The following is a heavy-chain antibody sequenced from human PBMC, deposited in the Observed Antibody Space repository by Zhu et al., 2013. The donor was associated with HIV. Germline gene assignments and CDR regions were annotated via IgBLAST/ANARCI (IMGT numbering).Heavy chain of an antibody. V-gene: IGHV1-2*02. J-gene: IGHJ5*02. CDR2: TNPNSGAT. CDR3: ARDSSTTDNWFDP. Sequence: QVQLVQSGAEVRKPGASVKVSCKASGYTFTGYFIHWVRQTPGQGLEWMGWTNPNSGATDYAQKFQGRVTMTRDASISTMYMELRGLTSDDTAVYYCARDSSTTDNWFDPWGQGTLVTVSS. D-gene: IGHD4-4*01. CDR1: GYTFTGYF.